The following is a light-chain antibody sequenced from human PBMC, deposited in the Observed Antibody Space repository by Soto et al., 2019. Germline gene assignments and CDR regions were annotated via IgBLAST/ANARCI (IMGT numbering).Light chain of an antibody. V-gene: IGKV2-28*01. J-gene: IGKJ3*01. CDR1: QSLLHGTGYNY. Sequence: DIVMTQSPLSLLVTPGEPASISCRSSQSLLHGTGYNYLDWYLQKPGQSPQLLIQLGSMRASGVPDRLSGSGSGTDFTLKISRVEAEDVGVYYCMHVLQTPVTFGPVTKVEI. CDR3: MHVLQTPVT. CDR2: LGS.